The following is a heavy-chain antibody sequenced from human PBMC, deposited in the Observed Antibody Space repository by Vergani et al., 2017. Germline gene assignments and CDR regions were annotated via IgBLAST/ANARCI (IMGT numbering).Heavy chain of an antibody. CDR1: GGSISSSSYY. V-gene: IGHV4-39*01. Sequence: QLQLQESGPGLVKPSETLSLTCTVSGGSISSSSYYWGWIRQPPGKGLEWIGSIYYSGSTYYNPSLKSRVTISVDTSKNQFSLKLSSVTAADTAVYYCARLPKPWGGVTRYWYFDLWGRGTLVTVSS. CDR2: IYYSGST. CDR3: ARLPKPWGGVTRYWYFDL. J-gene: IGHJ2*01. D-gene: IGHD2-21*02.